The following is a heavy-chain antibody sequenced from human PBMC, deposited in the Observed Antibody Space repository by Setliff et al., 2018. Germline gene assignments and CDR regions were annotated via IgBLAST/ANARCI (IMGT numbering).Heavy chain of an antibody. CDR2: VYDSGTT. J-gene: IGHJ4*02. V-gene: IGHV4-39*01. CDR1: GGSISSISYY. Sequence: SETLSLTCTVPGGSISSISYYWGWIRQPPGKGLEWIGTVYDSGTTYYNPSLKSRVTMSVDTSKNQFSLNLTSVTAANTAVYYCARASVVHAIAVGYWGQGTLVTVSS. CDR3: ARASVVHAIAVGY. D-gene: IGHD2-15*01.